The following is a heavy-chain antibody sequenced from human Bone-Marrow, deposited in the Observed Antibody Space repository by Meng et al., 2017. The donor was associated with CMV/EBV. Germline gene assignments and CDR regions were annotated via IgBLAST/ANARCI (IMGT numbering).Heavy chain of an antibody. CDR3: AKKGKPAALFDY. CDR1: GFTFSSYG. D-gene: IGHD2-2*01. CDR2: ISGSGGST. J-gene: IGHJ4*02. V-gene: IGHV3-23*01. Sequence: GGSLRLSCAASGFTFSSYGMHWVRQAPGKGLEWVSAISGSGGSTYYADSVKGRFTISRDNSKNTLYLQMNSLRAEDTAVYYCAKKGKPAALFDYWGQGTLVTVSS.